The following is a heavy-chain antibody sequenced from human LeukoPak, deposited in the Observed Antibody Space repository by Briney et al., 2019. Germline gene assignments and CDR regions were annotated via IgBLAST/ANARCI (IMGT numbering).Heavy chain of an antibody. CDR3: ARGPPLPGFDY. Sequence: PGGSLRLSCAASGFTVSSNYMSWVRQAPGKGLEWASVIYAGGSTYYADSVKGRFTNSRDNSKITLYLQMNSLRAEDTAVYYCARGPPLPGFDYWGQGTLVTVSS. J-gene: IGHJ4*02. CDR1: GFTVSSNY. D-gene: IGHD2-2*01. V-gene: IGHV3-66*01. CDR2: IYAGGST.